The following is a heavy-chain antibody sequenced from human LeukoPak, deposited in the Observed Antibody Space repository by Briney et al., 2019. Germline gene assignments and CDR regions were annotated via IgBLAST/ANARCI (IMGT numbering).Heavy chain of an antibody. CDR1: GFTFTSDG. J-gene: IGHJ3*02. CDR2: VQSNNRDK. CDR3: TKEGVAGAFDI. Sequence: GGSLRLSCAASGFTFTSDGMHWVRQAPGKGLEWVAFVQSNNRDKFYADSVKGRHTVSRDNSKNTLYLQLNSLRVEDTAVYFCTKEGVAGAFDIWGQGTVVTVSS. V-gene: IGHV3-30*02. D-gene: IGHD6-13*01.